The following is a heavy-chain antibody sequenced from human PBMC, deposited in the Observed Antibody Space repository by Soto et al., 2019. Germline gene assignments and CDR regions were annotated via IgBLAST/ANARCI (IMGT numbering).Heavy chain of an antibody. CDR2: INPSGGST. CDR3: ARGFPIVGATGWFDP. CDR1: GYTFTSYY. J-gene: IGHJ5*02. D-gene: IGHD1-26*01. V-gene: IGHV1-46*01. Sequence: ASVKVSCKASGYTFTSYYMHWVRQAPGQGLEWMGIINPSGGSTSYAQKFQGRVTMTRDTSTSTVYMELSSLRSEDTAVYYCARGFPIVGATGWFDPWGQGTLVTVSS.